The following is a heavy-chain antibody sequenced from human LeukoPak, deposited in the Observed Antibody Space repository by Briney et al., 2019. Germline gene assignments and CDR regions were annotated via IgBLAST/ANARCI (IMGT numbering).Heavy chain of an antibody. D-gene: IGHD3-10*01. V-gene: IGHV4-59*01. CDR3: ARERFGEYYYYGMDV. CDR1: GGSISSYY. J-gene: IGHJ6*02. CDR2: IYYSGST. Sequence: SETLSPTCTVSGGSISSYYWSWIRQPPGKGLEWIGYIYYSGSTNYNPSLKSRVTISVDTSKNRFSLKLSSVTAADTAVYYCARERFGEYYYYGMDVWGQGTTVTVSS.